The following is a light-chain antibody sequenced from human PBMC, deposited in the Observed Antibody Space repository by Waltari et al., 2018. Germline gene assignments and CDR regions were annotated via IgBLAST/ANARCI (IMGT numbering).Light chain of an antibody. J-gene: IGKJ4*01. CDR1: QSVNMY. CDR2: DTS. V-gene: IGKV3-11*01. Sequence: EIVLTQSPATLSWSPGARATLSCRASQSVNMYLAWYQQRSGQSPRLLIYDTSNRATDMPARFSGSGSETDFSLTISSLEPEDFAVYDCQQRRNWPLTFGGGTKVEIK. CDR3: QQRRNWPLT.